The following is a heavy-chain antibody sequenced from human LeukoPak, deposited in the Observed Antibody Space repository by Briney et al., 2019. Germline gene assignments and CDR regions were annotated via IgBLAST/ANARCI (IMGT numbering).Heavy chain of an antibody. CDR3: ARGHGSGSYCFDY. V-gene: IGHV3-53*01. Sequence: GGSLRLSCAASGFTVSSNYMSWVRQAPGKGLEWVSVIYSGGSTYYADSVKGRFTISRDNSKNTLYLQMNSLRAEDTAVYYCARGHGSGSYCFDYRGQGTLVTVSS. CDR2: IYSGGST. CDR1: GFTVSSNY. D-gene: IGHD3-10*01. J-gene: IGHJ4*02.